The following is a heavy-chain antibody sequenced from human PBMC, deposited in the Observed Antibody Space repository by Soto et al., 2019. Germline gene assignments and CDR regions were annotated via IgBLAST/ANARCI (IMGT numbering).Heavy chain of an antibody. D-gene: IGHD1-26*01. J-gene: IGHJ6*02. Sequence: PSETLSLTCTVSGGSISSSSYYWGWIRQPPGKGLEWIGSIYYSGSTYYNPSLKSRVTISVDTSKNQFSLKLSSVTAADTAVYYCARGSGSYPMGYYYGMDVWGQGTTVTV. CDR1: GGSISSSSYY. CDR2: IYYSGST. CDR3: ARGSGSYPMGYYYGMDV. V-gene: IGHV4-39*01.